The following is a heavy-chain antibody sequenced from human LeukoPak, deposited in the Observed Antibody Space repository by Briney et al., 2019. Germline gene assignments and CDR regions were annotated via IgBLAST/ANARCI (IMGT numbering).Heavy chain of an antibody. CDR3: ARDLGDTSYIDY. CDR1: GFTFSSYA. D-gene: IGHD3-10*01. Sequence: QPGGSLRLSCAASGFTFSSYAMSWVRQAPGKGLEWVSAISGSGGSTYYADSVKGRFTISRDNSKNTLYLQMNSLRAEDTAVYYCARDLGDTSYIDYWGQGTLVTVSS. V-gene: IGHV3-23*01. CDR2: ISGSGGST. J-gene: IGHJ4*02.